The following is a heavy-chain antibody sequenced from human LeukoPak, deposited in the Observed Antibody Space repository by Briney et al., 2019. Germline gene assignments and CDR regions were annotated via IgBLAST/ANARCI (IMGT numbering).Heavy chain of an antibody. CDR1: GYTFTNYD. CDR2: MSPNSGYT. CDR3: ARNPYETGHFDP. J-gene: IGHJ5*02. D-gene: IGHD3-3*01. Sequence: ASVKVSCKASGYTFTNYDINWVRQASGQGLEWMGWMSPNSGYTGYSQKFQGRVSITRDTSIGTACLELSSLRSDDTAVYYCARNPYETGHFDPWGQGTLVTVS. V-gene: IGHV1-8*03.